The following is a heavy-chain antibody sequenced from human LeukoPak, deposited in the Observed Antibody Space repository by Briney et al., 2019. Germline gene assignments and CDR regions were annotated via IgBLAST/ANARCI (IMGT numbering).Heavy chain of an antibody. Sequence: ESGPTLVNPTQTLTLTCTFSGFSLSIRGVGVGWIRQPPGKALEWLTLIYWSDDKRYRPSLKGRLTITKDTSKNQVVLTMTNMDPVDTATYYCAHSAGSGSSRPNTFDIWGQGTMVTVSS. CDR1: GFSLSIRGVG. D-gene: IGHD3-10*01. V-gene: IGHV2-5*01. CDR3: AHSAGSGSSRPNTFDI. J-gene: IGHJ3*02. CDR2: IYWSDDK.